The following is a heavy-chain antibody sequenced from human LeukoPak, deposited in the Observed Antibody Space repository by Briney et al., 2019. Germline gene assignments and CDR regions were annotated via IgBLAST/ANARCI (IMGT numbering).Heavy chain of an antibody. V-gene: IGHV3-23*01. Sequence: PGGSLKLSCAASGFTFSNYAVTWVRQAPGKGLEWVSTITGSGFSTYYADSVKGRFTISRDNSKNTLYLQMNSLTAEDTAVYYCAKDHDSSGYYYQNWFDPWGQGTLVTVSS. D-gene: IGHD3-22*01. CDR3: AKDHDSSGYYYQNWFDP. CDR1: GFTFSNYA. J-gene: IGHJ5*02. CDR2: ITGSGFST.